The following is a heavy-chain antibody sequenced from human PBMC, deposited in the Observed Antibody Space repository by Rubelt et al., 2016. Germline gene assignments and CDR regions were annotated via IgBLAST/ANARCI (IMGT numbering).Heavy chain of an antibody. CDR3: AKSVGYYYYGMDV. V-gene: IGHV3-9*01. J-gene: IGHJ6*02. Sequence: DSVKGRFTISRDNAKNSLYLQMNSLRAEDTALYYCAKSVGYYYYGMDVWGQGTTVTVSS.